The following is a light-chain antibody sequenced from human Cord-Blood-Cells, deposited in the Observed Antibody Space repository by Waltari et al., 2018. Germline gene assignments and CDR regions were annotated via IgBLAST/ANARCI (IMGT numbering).Light chain of an antibody. CDR2: DVS. CDR1: SSGVGGYNH. Sequence: QSALTQPRPVSGSPGPSVTISCTGTSSGVGGYNHVSWYPQHPGKAPKLMIYDVSKRPSGVPDRFSGSKSGNTASLTISGLQAEDEADYYCSSYTSSSTWVFGGGTKLTVL. J-gene: IGLJ3*02. V-gene: IGLV2-11*01. CDR3: SSYTSSSTWV.